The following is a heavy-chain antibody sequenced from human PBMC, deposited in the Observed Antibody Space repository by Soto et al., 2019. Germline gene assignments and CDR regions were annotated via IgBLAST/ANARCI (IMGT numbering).Heavy chain of an antibody. D-gene: IGHD3-16*01. J-gene: IGHJ5*02. V-gene: IGHV1-2*02. CDR2: SNPNSGAT. CDR1: GYTFTGYF. Sequence: ASVKVSCKASGYTFTGYFMHWVREAPGQGLEWMGWSNPNSGATKYAQKFQGRVTLTRDTSINTAYMEMSMLRSDDTAVYYCARGGGMILAHLPWGQGTLVTVSS. CDR3: ARGGGMILAHLP.